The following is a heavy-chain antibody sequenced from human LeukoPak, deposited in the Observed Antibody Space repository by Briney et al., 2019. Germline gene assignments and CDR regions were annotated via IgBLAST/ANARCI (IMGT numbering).Heavy chain of an antibody. CDR1: GGFINSYY. CDR3: ARHNGFDRGYYYYMDV. D-gene: IGHD3-9*01. CDR2: VYTSGIT. Sequence: PSETLSLTCTVSGGFINSYYWSWIRQPAGKGLEWIGRVYTSGITNYNPSLKSRITMSVDTSKNQFSLKLTSVTAAETAVYYCARHNGFDRGYYYYMDVWGKGTTVTVSS. J-gene: IGHJ6*03. V-gene: IGHV4-4*07.